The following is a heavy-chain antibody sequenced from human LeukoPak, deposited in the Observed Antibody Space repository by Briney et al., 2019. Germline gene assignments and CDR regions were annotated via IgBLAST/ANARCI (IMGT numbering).Heavy chain of an antibody. CDR3: ARDSAWFIY. CDR2: IYYSGTT. V-gene: IGHV4-59*01. D-gene: IGHD6-19*01. Sequence: SEALSLTCTVSGGSISSYYWSWLRQPPGKGLEWLGYIYYSGTTNYHPSLRSRVTISVDTSKNQFSLNLSSVTAADTAVYYCARDSAWFIYWGQGIPVTVSS. J-gene: IGHJ4*02. CDR1: GGSISSYY.